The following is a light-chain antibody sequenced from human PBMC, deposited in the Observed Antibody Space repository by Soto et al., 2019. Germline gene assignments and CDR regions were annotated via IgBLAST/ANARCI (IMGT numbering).Light chain of an antibody. CDR1: QSVSSN. V-gene: IGKV3-15*01. Sequence: EIVMTQSPATLSVSPGERATLSCRASQSVSSNLAWYQQKPGQAPRLLIYGASSSATSIPARFSGSGSGTEFTLTISSLQSEEFAVYYCQQYYNWPYTFGQGTNLEIK. CDR3: QQYYNWPYT. J-gene: IGKJ2*01. CDR2: GAS.